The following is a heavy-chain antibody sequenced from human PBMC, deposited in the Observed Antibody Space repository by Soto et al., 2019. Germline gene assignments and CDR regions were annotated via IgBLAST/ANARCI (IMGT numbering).Heavy chain of an antibody. V-gene: IGHV1-69*01. CDR3: ARVGPAHYYDSSGYYSPLDY. D-gene: IGHD3-22*01. Sequence: QVQLVQSGAEVKKPGSSVKVSCKASGDTFSSYAINWVRQAPGQGLEWMGGIIPMFGTANYAQKFKGRVTITEGESTSPVYMELSSLRSEDTAVYYCARVGPAHYYDSSGYYSPLDYWGQGTLVTVSS. J-gene: IGHJ4*02. CDR1: GDTFSSYA. CDR2: IIPMFGTA.